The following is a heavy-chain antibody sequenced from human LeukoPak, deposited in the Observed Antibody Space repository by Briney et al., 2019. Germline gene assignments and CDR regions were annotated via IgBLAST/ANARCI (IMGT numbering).Heavy chain of an antibody. CDR2: IYYSGST. CDR3: ASSITIFGVVIRFDY. V-gene: IGHV4-39*01. Sequence: PSETLSLTCTVSGGSISSSSYYWGWIRQPPGKGLEWIGSIYYSGSTYYNPSLKSRVTISVDTSKNHFSLKLSSVTAADTAVYYCASSITIFGVVIRFDYWGQGTLVTVSP. D-gene: IGHD3-3*01. J-gene: IGHJ4*02. CDR1: GGSISSSSYY.